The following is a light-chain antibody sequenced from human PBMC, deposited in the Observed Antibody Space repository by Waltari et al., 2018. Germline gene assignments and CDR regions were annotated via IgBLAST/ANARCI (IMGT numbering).Light chain of an antibody. CDR3: SMYMGSGVWV. V-gene: IGLV8-61*01. CDR1: SGSVSSTSY. J-gene: IGLJ3*02. CDR2: KGI. Sequence: QTVVTQEPSLSVSPGGTVTLTCALSSGSVSSTSYPTWYQQTPGQPPRTLVDKGISRSSGVPDRFACSILGNTAALTITGAQADDESDYYCSMYMGSGVWVFGGGTKLTVL.